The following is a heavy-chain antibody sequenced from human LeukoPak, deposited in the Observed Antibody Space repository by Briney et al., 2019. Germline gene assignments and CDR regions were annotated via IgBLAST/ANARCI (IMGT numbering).Heavy chain of an antibody. J-gene: IGHJ4*02. CDR3: ARVRDYSNYRFDY. V-gene: IGHV1-8*03. CDR2: MNPNSGNT. D-gene: IGHD4-11*01. Sequence: ASVKVSCKASGYTFTSYDNNWVRQATGQGLEWMGWMNPNSGNTGYAQKFQGRVTITRNTSISTAYMGLSSLRSEDTAVYYCARVRDYSNYRFDYWGQGTLVTVSS. CDR1: GYTFTSYD.